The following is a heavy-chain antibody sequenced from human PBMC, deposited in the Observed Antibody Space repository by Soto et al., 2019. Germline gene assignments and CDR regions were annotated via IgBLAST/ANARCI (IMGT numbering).Heavy chain of an antibody. Sequence: GGSLRLSCAASGFTFSDYYMSWIRQAPGKGLEWVSYISSSGSTIYYADSVKGRFTISRDNAKNSLYLQMNSLRAEDTAVYYCAREWNYLDDAFDIWGQGTMVTVSS. CDR2: ISSSGSTI. CDR3: AREWNYLDDAFDI. J-gene: IGHJ3*02. D-gene: IGHD1-7*01. CDR1: GFTFSDYY. V-gene: IGHV3-11*01.